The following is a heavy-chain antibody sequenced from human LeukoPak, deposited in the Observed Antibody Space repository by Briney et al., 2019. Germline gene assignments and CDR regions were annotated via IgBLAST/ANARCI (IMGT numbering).Heavy chain of an antibody. Sequence: GGSLRLSCAASGFTFSSYAMSWVRLAPGKGLEWVSTISGSGVTAYYADSVRGRFTISRDNSKNTLFLQMSSLRPENTAVYYCARTPQKYCSSTTCYPDYWGQGTLVTVSS. CDR1: GFTFSSYA. CDR3: ARTPQKYCSSTTCYPDY. V-gene: IGHV3-23*01. D-gene: IGHD2-2*01. J-gene: IGHJ4*02. CDR2: ISGSGVTA.